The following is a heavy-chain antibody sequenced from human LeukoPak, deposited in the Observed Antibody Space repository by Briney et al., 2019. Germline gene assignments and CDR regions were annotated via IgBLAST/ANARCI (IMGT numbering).Heavy chain of an antibody. J-gene: IGHJ4*02. CDR3: ARGQRYGGFDY. V-gene: IGHV3-13*01. CDR1: GFTFSSYD. D-gene: IGHD4-23*01. CDR2: IGTAGDT. Sequence: GGSLRLSCAASGFTFSSYDMHWVRQATGKGLEWVSAIGTAGDTYYPGSVKGRFTISRENAKNSLYLHMNSLRAGDTAVYYCARGQRYGGFDYWGQGTLVTVSS.